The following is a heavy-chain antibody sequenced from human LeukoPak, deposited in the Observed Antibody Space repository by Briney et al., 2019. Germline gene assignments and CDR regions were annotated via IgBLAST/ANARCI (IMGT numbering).Heavy chain of an antibody. CDR2: IRSSGLYT. CDR3: ARVSSIDY. Sequence: GGSLRLSCAASGFTFSDYTMHWVRQAPGKGLEWVSSIRSSGLYTYYADSVKGRFTISRDNARNSLYLQMNSLTAEDTAVYYCARVSSIDYWGQGTLVTVSS. V-gene: IGHV3-21*01. D-gene: IGHD3-10*01. CDR1: GFTFSDYT. J-gene: IGHJ4*02.